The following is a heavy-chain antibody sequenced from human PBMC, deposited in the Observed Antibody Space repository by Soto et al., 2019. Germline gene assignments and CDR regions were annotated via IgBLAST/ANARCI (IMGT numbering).Heavy chain of an antibody. V-gene: IGHV3-33*01. CDR3: ARDPTEEWNHHYSGMDV. CDR1: GFTFSVYG. CDR2: IWYDGSNK. J-gene: IGHJ6*02. Sequence: QVQLVESGGGVVRPGGSLRLSCAASGFTFSVYGIHWVRQAPGKGLEWVAFIWYDGSNKYYADSVTGRFTISRDNSKNTLYLEMNSLTAADTAVYYCARDPTEEWNHHYSGMDVWGQGTTVTVSS. D-gene: IGHD1-1*01.